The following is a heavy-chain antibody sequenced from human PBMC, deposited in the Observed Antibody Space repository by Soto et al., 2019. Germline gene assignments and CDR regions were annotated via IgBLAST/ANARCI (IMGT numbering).Heavy chain of an antibody. CDR3: ARDIGSGYSYMDV. CDR2: IWYDGSNK. CDR1: GFTFSSYG. D-gene: IGHD3-3*01. Sequence: QVQLVESGGGVVQPGRSLRLSCAASGFTFSSYGMHWVRQAPGKGLEWVAVIWYDGSNKYYADSVKGRFTISRDNSKNTLYLQMNSLRAEDTAVYYCARDIGSGYSYMDVWGKGTTVTVSS. V-gene: IGHV3-33*01. J-gene: IGHJ6*03.